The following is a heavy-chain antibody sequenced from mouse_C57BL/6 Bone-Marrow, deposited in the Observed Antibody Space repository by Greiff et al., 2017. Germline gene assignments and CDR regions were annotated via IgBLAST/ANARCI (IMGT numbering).Heavy chain of an antibody. D-gene: IGHD1-1*01. CDR2: IYPSDSET. Sequence: VQLQQPGAELVRPGSSVKLSCKASGYTFTSYWMDWVKQRPGQGLEWIGNIYPSDSETPYNQKFKDKATLTVDKSSSTAYMQLSSLTSEDSAVYYCARSGYYGSRWYFDVWGTGTTVTVSS. CDR1: GYTFTSYW. CDR3: ARSGYYGSRWYFDV. J-gene: IGHJ1*03. V-gene: IGHV1-61*01.